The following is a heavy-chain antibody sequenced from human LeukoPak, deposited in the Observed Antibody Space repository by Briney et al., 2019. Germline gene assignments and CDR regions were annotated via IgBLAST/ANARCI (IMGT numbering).Heavy chain of an antibody. CDR1: GYTFTSYA. J-gene: IGHJ4*02. CDR3: ARDIWGYYYDSSGYPRFDY. V-gene: IGHV7-4-1*02. D-gene: IGHD3-22*01. Sequence: ASVKVSCKASGYTFTSYAMNWVRQAPGQGLEWMGWINTNTGNPTYAQGFTGRFVFSLDTSVSTAYLQISSLKAEDTAVYYCARDIWGYYYDSSGYPRFDYWGQGTLVTVSS. CDR2: INTNTGNP.